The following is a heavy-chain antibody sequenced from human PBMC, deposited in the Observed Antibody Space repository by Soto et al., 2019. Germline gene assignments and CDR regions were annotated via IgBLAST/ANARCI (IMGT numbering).Heavy chain of an antibody. V-gene: IGHV2-70*01. CDR3: ARRAAYSSSYFFDY. Sequence: SGPTLVNPTQTLTLTCTFSGFSLRTSGMCVSWIRQPPGKALEWLALVDRDDDKYYNTSLRTRLTISRDTSKNQVILTMTNMDPVDTATYYCARRAAYSSSYFFDYWGQGSLVTVSS. CDR1: GFSLRTSGMC. D-gene: IGHD6-6*01. CDR2: VDRDDDK. J-gene: IGHJ4*02.